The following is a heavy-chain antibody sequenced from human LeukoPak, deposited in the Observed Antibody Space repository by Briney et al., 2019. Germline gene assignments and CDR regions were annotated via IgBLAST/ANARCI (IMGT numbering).Heavy chain of an antibody. CDR3: ARARSGSYYLYFDY. Sequence: GGSLRLSCAASGFTFSNYWVSWVRQAPGKGLEWVANIKQDGSEKNYVNSVKGRFTISRDNAKNSLFLQMNSLRAEDTAVYYCARARSGSYYLYFDYWGQGTLVTVSS. V-gene: IGHV3-7*01. J-gene: IGHJ4*02. CDR1: GFTFSNYW. D-gene: IGHD1-26*01. CDR2: IKQDGSEK.